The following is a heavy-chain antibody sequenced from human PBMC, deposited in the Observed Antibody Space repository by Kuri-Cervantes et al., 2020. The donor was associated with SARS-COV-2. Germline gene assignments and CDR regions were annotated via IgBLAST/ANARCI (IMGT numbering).Heavy chain of an antibody. D-gene: IGHD3-10*01. V-gene: IGHV4-39*07. J-gene: IGHJ4*02. CDR2: IYYSRST. CDR3: ASVPYGSGSYAYYFDY. Sequence: SESLSLTCTVSAGSISSSCYYCGWLRQPPGKGLEWFGIIYYSRSTYYNPSLKRRVTISVDTSKNQFSLKLRSVTAADTAGYYCASVPYGSGSYAYYFDYWGQGTLVTVSS. CDR1: AGSISSSCYY.